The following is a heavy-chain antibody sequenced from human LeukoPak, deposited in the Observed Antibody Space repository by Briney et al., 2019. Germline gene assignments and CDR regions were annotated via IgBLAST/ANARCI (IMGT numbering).Heavy chain of an antibody. CDR2: IYWDDDK. V-gene: IGHV2-5*02. CDR1: GFSLSASGVG. J-gene: IGHJ4*02. Sequence: CGPTLVKPTQTLTLTCTFSGFSLSASGVGVGWIRQPPGKALEWFAVIYWDDDKRYSPSLKSRLTITKDTSKNQVVLTMTNMDPVDTATYYCAHADYDILTGYRHFDYWGQGTLVTVSS. CDR3: AHADYDILTGYRHFDY. D-gene: IGHD3-9*01.